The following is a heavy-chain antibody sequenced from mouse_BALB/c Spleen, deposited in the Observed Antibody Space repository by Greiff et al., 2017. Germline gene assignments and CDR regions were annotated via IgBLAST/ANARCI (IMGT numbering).Heavy chain of an antibody. CDR3: ARGMITYAY. CDR1: GYTFTSYW. V-gene: IGHV1-7*01. D-gene: IGHD2-4*01. J-gene: IGHJ3*01. CDR2: INPSTGYT. Sequence: VKLMESGAELAKPGASVKMSCKASGYTFTSYWMHWVKQRPGQGLEWIGYINPSTGYTEYNQKFKDKATLTADKSSSTAYMQLSSLTSEDSAVYYCARGMITYAYWGQGTLVTVSA.